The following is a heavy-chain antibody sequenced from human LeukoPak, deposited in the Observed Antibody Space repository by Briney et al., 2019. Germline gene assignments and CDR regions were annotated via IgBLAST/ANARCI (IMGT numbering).Heavy chain of an antibody. D-gene: IGHD2-2*01. CDR3: AKAHIVVVPAAAGD. CDR1: GFTFSSYA. J-gene: IGHJ4*02. Sequence: SGGSLRLSCAASGFTFSSYAMSWVRQAPGKWREWVSAVSGSGGSTYYADSVKGRFTISRDNSKNTLYLQMNSLRAEDTAVYYCAKAHIVVVPAAAGDWGQGTLVTVSS. V-gene: IGHV3-23*01. CDR2: VSGSGGST.